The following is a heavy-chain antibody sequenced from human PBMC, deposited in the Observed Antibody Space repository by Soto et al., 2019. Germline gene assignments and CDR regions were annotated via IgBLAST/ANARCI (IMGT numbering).Heavy chain of an antibody. J-gene: IGHJ4*02. CDR1: GGTYRNYA. CDR3: ARDEGDDSSGYYDVNY. V-gene: IGHV1-69*01. Sequence: QVHLVQSGAEVKKPGSSVRVSCKASGGTYRNYAVNWVRQAPGQGLEWMGGIIPISGTTNYAQKFQGRATITADESTSTAYMELRRVRSEDTAVYFCARDEGDDSSGYYDVNYWGQGTLVTVSS. D-gene: IGHD3-22*01. CDR2: IIPISGTT.